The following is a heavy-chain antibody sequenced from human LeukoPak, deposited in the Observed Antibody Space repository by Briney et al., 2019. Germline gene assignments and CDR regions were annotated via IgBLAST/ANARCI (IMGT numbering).Heavy chain of an antibody. V-gene: IGHV1-46*01. Sequence: GASVKVSCKASGYTFTSYYMHWVRQAPGQGLEWMGIINPSGGSTSYAQKFQGRVTMTRDMSTSTVYMELSSLRSEDTAVYYCARGPDYYDGYGSPGHYFDYWGQGTLVTVSS. CDR2: INPSGGST. CDR3: ARGPDYYDGYGSPGHYFDY. CDR1: GYTFTSYY. J-gene: IGHJ4*02. D-gene: IGHD3-22*01.